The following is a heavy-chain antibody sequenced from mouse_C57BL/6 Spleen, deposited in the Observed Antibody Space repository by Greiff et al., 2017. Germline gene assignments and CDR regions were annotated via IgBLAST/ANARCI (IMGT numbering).Heavy chain of an antibody. Sequence: QVQLQQSGPGLVAPSQSLSITCTVSGFSLTSYAISWVRQPPGKGLAWLVVIWTGGGTNYNSARKSRLSISKDNSKSQVFLKTNSLQTEDTARYYCAREAPTGSYFDYWGQGTTLTVAS. CDR2: IWTGGGT. J-gene: IGHJ2*01. V-gene: IGHV2-9-1*01. CDR1: GFSLTSYA. CDR3: AREAPTGSYFDY. D-gene: IGHD4-1*02.